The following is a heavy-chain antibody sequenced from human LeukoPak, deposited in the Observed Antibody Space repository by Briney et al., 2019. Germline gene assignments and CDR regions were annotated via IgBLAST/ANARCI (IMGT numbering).Heavy chain of an antibody. J-gene: IGHJ4*02. CDR2: IGGRSDTT. D-gene: IGHD3-10*01. CDR1: GFTFSAYA. CDR3: AKQPLLWFGDQAYFDL. V-gene: IGHV3-23*01. Sequence: GGSLRLSCAASGFTFSAYAMTWVRQAPGKGLEWVSSIGGRSDTTHYADSVKGRFTISRENAKNTLYLQMTSLRAEDTAFYFCAKQPLLWFGDQAYFDLWGQGTLVTVSA.